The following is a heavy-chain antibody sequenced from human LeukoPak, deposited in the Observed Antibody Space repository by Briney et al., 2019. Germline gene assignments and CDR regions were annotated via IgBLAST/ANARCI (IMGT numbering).Heavy chain of an antibody. CDR3: ARDPPATSYYYYGMDV. Sequence: ASVKVSCKASGYTFTSCYMHWVRQAPGQGLEWMGIINPSGGSTSYAQKFQGRVTMTRDTSTSTVYMELSSLRSEGTAVYYCARDPPATSYYYYGMDVWGQGTTVTVSS. D-gene: IGHD2-15*01. V-gene: IGHV1-46*01. CDR2: INPSGGST. CDR1: GYTFTSCY. J-gene: IGHJ6*02.